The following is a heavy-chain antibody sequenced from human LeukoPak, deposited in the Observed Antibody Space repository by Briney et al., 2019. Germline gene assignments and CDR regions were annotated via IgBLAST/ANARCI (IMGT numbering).Heavy chain of an antibody. CDR2: ISGSGGST. D-gene: IGHD4-17*01. CDR1: GFTFSSYA. V-gene: IGHV3-23*01. J-gene: IGHJ6*02. Sequence: GGSLRLSCAASGFTFSSYAMSWVRQAPGKGLEWVSAISGSGGSTYYADSVKGRFTISRDNSKNTLYLQMNSLRAEDTAVYYCAKSLRSDHYYGMDVWGQGTTVTVSS. CDR3: AKSLRSDHYYGMDV.